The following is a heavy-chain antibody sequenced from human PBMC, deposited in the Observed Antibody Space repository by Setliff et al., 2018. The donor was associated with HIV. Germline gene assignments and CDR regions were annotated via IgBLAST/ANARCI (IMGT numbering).Heavy chain of an antibody. J-gene: IGHJ4*02. Sequence: PSETLSLTCAVYSGSFSGYRWTWIRQPPGKGLEWIGEINHRGSTTYNPSLRSRVTISVDTSKNQFSLKLNSVTAADTAVYYCARGDYYDSTGYEGLDSWGRGTLFTVSS. CDR2: INHRGST. D-gene: IGHD3-22*01. CDR1: SGSFSGYR. V-gene: IGHV4-34*01. CDR3: ARGDYYDSTGYEGLDS.